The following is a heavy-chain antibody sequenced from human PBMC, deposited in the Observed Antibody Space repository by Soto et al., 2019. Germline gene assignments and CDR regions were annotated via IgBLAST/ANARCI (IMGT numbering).Heavy chain of an antibody. Sequence: GGSLRLSCAASGFTFSSYGMHWVRQAPGKGLEWVAVISYDGSNKYYADSVKGRFTISRDNSKNTLYLQMNSLRAEDTAVYYCAKESTSYYYGSGSPYYFDYWGRGTLVTVSS. D-gene: IGHD3-10*01. CDR3: AKESTSYYYGSGSPYYFDY. CDR2: ISYDGSNK. CDR1: GFTFSSYG. J-gene: IGHJ4*02. V-gene: IGHV3-30*18.